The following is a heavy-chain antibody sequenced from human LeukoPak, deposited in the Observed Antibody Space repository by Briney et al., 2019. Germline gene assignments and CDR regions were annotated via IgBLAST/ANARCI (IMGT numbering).Heavy chain of an antibody. D-gene: IGHD3-10*01. CDR2: IKNDGSKK. CDR3: AKDRSYLMVRGASNWFDP. CDR1: GFTFSNYW. J-gene: IGHJ5*02. Sequence: PGGSLRLSCAASGFTFSNYWMSWVRQAPGKGLEWVANIKNDGSKKYYVDSVKGRFTISRDNAKNSLYLQMNSLRAEDTAVYYCAKDRSYLMVRGASNWFDPWGQGTLVTVSS. V-gene: IGHV3-7*03.